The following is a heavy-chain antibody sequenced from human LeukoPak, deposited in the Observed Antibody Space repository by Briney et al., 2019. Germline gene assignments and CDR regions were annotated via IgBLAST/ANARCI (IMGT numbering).Heavy chain of an antibody. CDR1: GFSFSTYG. D-gene: IGHD2-2*01. CDR2: ISYDGSHT. J-gene: IGHJ4*02. CDR3: ANHLACGSTSCPPFDY. Sequence: PGGSLRLSCAVSGFSFSTYGIHWVRQAPGKGLECAAFISYDGSHTYYVDSVKGRFTISRDNSKNTVYLQMNSLRPEDTAVYYCANHLACGSTSCPPFDYWGQGTLVTVS. V-gene: IGHV3-30*18.